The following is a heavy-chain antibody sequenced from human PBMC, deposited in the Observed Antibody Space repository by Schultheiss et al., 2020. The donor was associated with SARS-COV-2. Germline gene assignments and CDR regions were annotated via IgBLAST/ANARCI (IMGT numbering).Heavy chain of an antibody. J-gene: IGHJ4*02. CDR1: GFIFSRNA. Sequence: GGSLRLSCAASGFIFSRNAMYWVRQAPGKGLEYVSAISSNGGSTYYANSVKGRFTISRDNSKNTLYLQMGSLRAEDMAVYYCAREIRGYCSGGSCYSAYYFDYWGQGTLVTVSS. D-gene: IGHD2-15*01. CDR3: AREIRGYCSGGSCYSAYYFDY. V-gene: IGHV3-64*01. CDR2: ISSNGGST.